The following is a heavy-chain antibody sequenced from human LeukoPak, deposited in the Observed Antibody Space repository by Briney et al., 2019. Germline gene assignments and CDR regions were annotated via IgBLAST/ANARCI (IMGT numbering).Heavy chain of an antibody. Sequence: GASVKVSCKSSGYTFTSYGISWVRQAPGQGLELMGWISAYNGNTNYAQKLQGRVTMTTDTSTSTAYMELRSLRSDDTAVYYCARAGPYSGSYRGHSYYFDYWGQGTLVTVSS. CDR1: GYTFTSYG. J-gene: IGHJ4*02. CDR3: ARAGPYSGSYRGHSYYFDY. V-gene: IGHV1-18*01. D-gene: IGHD1-26*01. CDR2: ISAYNGNT.